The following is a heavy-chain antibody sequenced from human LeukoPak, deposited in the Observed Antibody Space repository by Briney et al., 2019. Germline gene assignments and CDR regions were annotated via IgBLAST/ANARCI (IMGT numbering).Heavy chain of an antibody. CDR2: IYYSGST. CDR3: ARGGNCGGGTCYSDRGWFDP. J-gene: IGHJ5*02. D-gene: IGHD2-15*01. CDR1: GGSISSSSYY. Sequence: SETLSLTCTVSGGSISSSSYYWGWIHQPPGKGLEWIGSIYYSGSTYYNPSLKSRVTISVDTSKNQFSLKLSSVTAADTAVYYCARGGNCGGGTCYSDRGWFDPWGQGTLVTVSS. V-gene: IGHV4-39*07.